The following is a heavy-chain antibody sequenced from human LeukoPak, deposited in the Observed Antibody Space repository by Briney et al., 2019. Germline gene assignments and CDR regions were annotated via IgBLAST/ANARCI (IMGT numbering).Heavy chain of an antibody. CDR2: ISANGGNT. CDR3: AKDRGSGWYLYDF. V-gene: IGHV3-23*01. J-gene: IGHJ4*02. D-gene: IGHD6-19*01. CDR1: GFTFRIYA. Sequence: GGSLRLSCAASGFTFRIYAMSWVRQAPGKGLEWVSAISANGGNTDYADSVKGRFTTSRDNSKDTLFLQMNSLRAEDTALYYCAKDRGSGWYLYDFWGQGTLVTVSS.